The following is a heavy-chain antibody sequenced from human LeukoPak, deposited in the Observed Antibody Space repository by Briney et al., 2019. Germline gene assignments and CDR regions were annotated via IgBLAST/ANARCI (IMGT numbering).Heavy chain of an antibody. CDR2: TYRDGVT. CDR3: VGQLGNSGHTG. V-gene: IGHV3-53*01. CDR1: AFTVSNNY. J-gene: IGHJ4*02. Sequence: PGGSLRLSCVASAFTVSNNYVSWVRQAPGKGLEWVSITYRDGVTSYADSVKGRFTISRDNSKNTVYLRTNSLRAEDTAVYYCVGQLGNSGHTGWGQGTLVTVSS. D-gene: IGHD5-12*01.